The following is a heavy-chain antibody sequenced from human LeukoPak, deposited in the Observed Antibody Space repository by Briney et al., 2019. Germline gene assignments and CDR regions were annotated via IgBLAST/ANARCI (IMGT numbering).Heavy chain of an antibody. J-gene: IGHJ6*02. CDR1: GYTSTSYA. CDR3: ARAPRKVEWFHLDYYYYYGMDV. CDR2: INTNTGNP. V-gene: IGHV7-4-1*02. Sequence: ASVKVSCKASGYTSTSYAMNWVRQAPGQGLEWMGWINTNTGNPTYAQGFTGRFVFSLDTSVSTAYLQISSLKAEDTAVYYCARAPRKVEWFHLDYYYYYGMDVWGQGTTVTVSS. D-gene: IGHD3-3*01.